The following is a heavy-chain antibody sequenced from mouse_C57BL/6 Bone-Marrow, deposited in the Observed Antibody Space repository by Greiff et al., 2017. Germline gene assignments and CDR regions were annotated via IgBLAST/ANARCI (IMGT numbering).Heavy chain of an antibody. CDR3: ARRYGYDGNYFGY. Sequence: EVQRVESGGGLVKPGGSLKLSCAASGFTFSSYTMSWVRQTPEKRLEWVATISGGGGNTYYPDSVKGRFTISRDNAKNTLYLQMSSLRSEDTALYYCARRYGYDGNYFGYWGQGTTLTVSS. J-gene: IGHJ2*01. CDR1: GFTFSSYT. V-gene: IGHV5-9*01. CDR2: ISGGGGNT. D-gene: IGHD2-2*01.